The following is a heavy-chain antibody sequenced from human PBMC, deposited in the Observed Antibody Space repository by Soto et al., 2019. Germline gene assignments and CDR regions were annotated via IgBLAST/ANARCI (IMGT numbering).Heavy chain of an antibody. CDR2: ISSSSSYI. CDR1: GFTFRSYS. J-gene: IGHJ4*02. CDR3: ARVDAKEWELSQIDY. V-gene: IGHV3-21*01. Sequence: GGSLRLSCAASGFTFRSYSMNWVRQAPGKGLEWVSSISSSSSYIYYADSVKGRFTISRDNAKNSLYLQMNSLRAEDTAVYYCARVDAKEWELSQIDYWGQGTLVTVSS. D-gene: IGHD1-26*01.